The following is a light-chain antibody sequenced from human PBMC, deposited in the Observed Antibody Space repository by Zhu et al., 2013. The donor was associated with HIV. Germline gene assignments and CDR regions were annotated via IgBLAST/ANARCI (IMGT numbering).Light chain of an antibody. J-gene: IGKJ1*01. CDR2: GAS. CDR3: QQRSHWPPWT. CDR1: QSISSN. V-gene: IGKV3-15*01. Sequence: EIVMTQSPATLSVSPGERATLSCRATQSISSNLAWYQQKPGQIPRLLIYGASTRAIGIPARFSGSGSGTEFTLTISSLQSEDVAVYYCQQRSHWPPWTFGQGTKVEIK.